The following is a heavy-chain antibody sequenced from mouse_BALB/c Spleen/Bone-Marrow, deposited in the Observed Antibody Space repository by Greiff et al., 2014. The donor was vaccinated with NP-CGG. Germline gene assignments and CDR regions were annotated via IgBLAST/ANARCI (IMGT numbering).Heavy chain of an antibody. Sequence: VKLQESGAELVKPGASVKLSCKASGYTFTSYWMHWVKQRPGQGLEWIGEINPSNGRTNYSEKFKSKATLTVDKSSSTAYMQLSSLTSEDSAVYYCARGTFDYWGQGTTLTVSS. CDR2: INPSNGRT. CDR3: ARGTFDY. J-gene: IGHJ2*01. V-gene: IGHV1S81*02. CDR1: GYTFTSYW.